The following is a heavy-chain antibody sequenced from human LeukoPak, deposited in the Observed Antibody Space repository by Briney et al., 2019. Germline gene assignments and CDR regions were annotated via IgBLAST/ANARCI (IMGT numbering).Heavy chain of an antibody. V-gene: IGHV3-7*03. CDR2: IKPDGSET. CDR3: ARTLRFFRFLDV. J-gene: IGHJ6*02. CDR1: GFTFSNYW. D-gene: IGHD3-3*01. Sequence: GGSLRLSCAASGFTFSNYWMSWIRQAPEKGLEWVANIKPDGSETYSVDSVKGRFTISRDNAKNSLYLQMNSLRAEDTAVYYCARTLRFFRFLDVWGQGTTVTVSS.